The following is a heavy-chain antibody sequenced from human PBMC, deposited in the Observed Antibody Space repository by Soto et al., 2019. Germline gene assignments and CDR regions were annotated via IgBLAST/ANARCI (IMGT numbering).Heavy chain of an antibody. CDR1: GGSVSYNSYS. D-gene: IGHD2-21*01. Sequence: TSETLSLTCSVSGGSVSYNSYSWGWIRQPPGKGLEWVGGIFYTGTTYYNPSLKDRLSISVDTSKNSFSLNLTSVTAADTAVYFCARLVVVAPVANVWGQGALVTVS. J-gene: IGHJ4*02. CDR2: IFYTGTT. V-gene: IGHV4-39*01. CDR3: ARLVVVAPVANV.